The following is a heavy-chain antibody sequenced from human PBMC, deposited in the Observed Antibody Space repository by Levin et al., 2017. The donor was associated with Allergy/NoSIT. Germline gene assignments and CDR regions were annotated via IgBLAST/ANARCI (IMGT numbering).Heavy chain of an antibody. Sequence: RPGGSLRLSCAASGFTFSRYPMAWVRQAPGKGLEWVATISSSSDATYYAGSVKGRFTISRDNSKNTLYLQMSSLRAEDTAVFYCAKDDGFKWEIREDFDYWGQGTLVTVSS. CDR2: ISSSSDAT. CDR1: GFTFSRYP. J-gene: IGHJ4*02. CDR3: AKDDGFKWEIREDFDY. D-gene: IGHD1-26*01. V-gene: IGHV3-23*01.